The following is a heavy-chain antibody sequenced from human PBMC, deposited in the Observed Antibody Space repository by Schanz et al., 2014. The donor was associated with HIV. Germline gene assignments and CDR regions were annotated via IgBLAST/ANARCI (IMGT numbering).Heavy chain of an antibody. D-gene: IGHD3-22*01. CDR3: AKDRNHYDSRYRGKGNYYYYYGMDV. CDR2: ISYDGTNK. J-gene: IGHJ6*02. V-gene: IGHV3-30*18. CDR1: GFTFDSCG. Sequence: QVQLVESGGGVVQPWRSLRLSFAASGFTFDSCGIHWVRQAPGKGLEWVAGISYDGTNKKFADSVKGRFTISRDNSKNTLYLQMKSLRPEDTAVYYCAKDRNHYDSRYRGKGNYYYYYGMDVWGQGTTVTVSS.